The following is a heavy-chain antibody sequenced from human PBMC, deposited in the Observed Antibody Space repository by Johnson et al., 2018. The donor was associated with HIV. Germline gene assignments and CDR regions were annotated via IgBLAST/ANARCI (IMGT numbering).Heavy chain of an antibody. CDR1: GFTFSSYA. CDR3: ARSNAFDI. CDR2: ISSNGGST. J-gene: IGHJ3*02. V-gene: IGHV3-64*01. Sequence: VQLVESGGGLVQPGGSLRLSCAASGFTFSSYAMHWVRQAPGKGLEYVSAISSNGGSTYYANSVKGRFTISRDNAKDSLFLQMNSLRAEDTAVYYCARSNAFDIWGQGTMVTVSS.